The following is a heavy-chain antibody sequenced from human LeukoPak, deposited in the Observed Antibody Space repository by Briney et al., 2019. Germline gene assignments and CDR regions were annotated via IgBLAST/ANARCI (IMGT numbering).Heavy chain of an antibody. CDR1: GFTFSSYG. V-gene: IGHV3-30*03. CDR2: ISYDGSNK. J-gene: IGHJ4*02. D-gene: IGHD3-22*01. Sequence: PGRSLRLSCAASGFTFSSYGMHWVRQAPGKGLEWVAVISYDGSNKYYADSVRGRFTISRDNSKNTLYLQMNSLRAEDTAVYYCARWLSYYDYWGQGTLVTVSS. CDR3: ARWLSYYDY.